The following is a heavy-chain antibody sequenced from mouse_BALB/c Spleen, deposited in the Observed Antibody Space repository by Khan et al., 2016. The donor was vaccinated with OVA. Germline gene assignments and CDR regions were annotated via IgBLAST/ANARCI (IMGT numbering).Heavy chain of an antibody. D-gene: IGHD1-1*01. Sequence: EVELVESGGDLVEPGGSLKLSCAASGFTFSTYAMSRVRQTPDKRLEWVATINNGGDYIYYPDSVKGRFTIYRDNAKNTLYLQMSSLRSEDTAMSYCARHNYGPFAYWGQGTLVTVSA. J-gene: IGHJ3*01. CDR2: INNGGDYI. CDR3: ARHNYGPFAY. CDR1: GFTFSTYA. V-gene: IGHV5-6*01.